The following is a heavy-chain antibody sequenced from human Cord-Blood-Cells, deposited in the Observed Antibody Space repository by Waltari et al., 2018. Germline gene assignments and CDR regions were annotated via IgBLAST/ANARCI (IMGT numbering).Heavy chain of an antibody. CDR1: GYTFTSYD. CDR2: MNPNSGNT. Sequence: QGQLVQSGAEVKKPGASVKVSCKASGYTFTSYDINWVRQATGQGLEWMGWMNPNSGNTGYAQKFQGRVTMTRNTSISTAYMELSSLRSEDTAVYYCARVGTYCSSTSCYYWFDPWGQGTLVTVSS. J-gene: IGHJ5*02. D-gene: IGHD2-2*01. V-gene: IGHV1-8*01. CDR3: ARVGTYCSSTSCYYWFDP.